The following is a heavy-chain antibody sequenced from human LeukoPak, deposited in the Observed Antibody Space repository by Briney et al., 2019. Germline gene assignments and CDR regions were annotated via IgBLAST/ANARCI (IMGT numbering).Heavy chain of an antibody. CDR2: INHSGGI. Sequence: SETLSLTCAVYGGSFSGYYWSWIRQPPGKGLEWIGEINHSGGINYNPSLKSRVTISVDTSKNQFSLKLSSVTAADTAVYYCARGLVLRYFDWLYRYYYGMDVWGQGTTVTVSS. J-gene: IGHJ6*02. D-gene: IGHD3-9*01. V-gene: IGHV4-34*01. CDR3: ARGLVLRYFDWLYRYYYGMDV. CDR1: GGSFSGYY.